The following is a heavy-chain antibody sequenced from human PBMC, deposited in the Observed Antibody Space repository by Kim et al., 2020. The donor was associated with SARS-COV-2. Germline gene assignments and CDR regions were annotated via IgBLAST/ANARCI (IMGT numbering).Heavy chain of an antibody. CDR3: ARVAITMGRTHFDY. Sequence: SETLSLTCTVSGGSISSYYWSWIRQPPGKGLEWIGYISYSGSTNYNPSLKSRVTISVDTSKNQFSLKLSSVTAADTAVYYCARVAITMGRTHFDYWGQGTLVTVSS. V-gene: IGHV4-59*01. CDR1: GGSISSYY. J-gene: IGHJ4*02. D-gene: IGHD3-10*01. CDR2: ISYSGST.